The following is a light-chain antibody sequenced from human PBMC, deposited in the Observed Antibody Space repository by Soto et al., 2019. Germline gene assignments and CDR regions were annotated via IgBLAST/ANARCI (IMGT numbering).Light chain of an antibody. CDR2: DAS. V-gene: IGKV3-15*01. CDR3: QQYHNWPIT. J-gene: IGKJ5*01. Sequence: EIVLTQSPGTLSLSPGERATLSFRASQSVSSNLAWHQQKPGQAPRILMYDASTRATGISARFSGSGSGTEFTLTISSLQSEDFAVYYCQQYHNWPITLGQGTRLEI. CDR1: QSVSSN.